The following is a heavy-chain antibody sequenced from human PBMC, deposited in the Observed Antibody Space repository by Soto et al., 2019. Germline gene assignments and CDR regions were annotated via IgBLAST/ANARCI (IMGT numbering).Heavy chain of an antibody. D-gene: IGHD2-15*01. CDR3: ARTRVVVAATPYYYGMDV. J-gene: IGHJ6*02. V-gene: IGHV4-4*02. CDR1: GGSISRSNW. CDR2: IFHSGST. Sequence: PSETLSLTCAVSGGSISRSNWWSWVRQPPGKGLEWIGEIFHSGSTNYNPSLKSRVTISVDKSKNQFSLKLSSVTAADTAVYYCARTRVVVAATPYYYGMDVWGQGTTVTSP.